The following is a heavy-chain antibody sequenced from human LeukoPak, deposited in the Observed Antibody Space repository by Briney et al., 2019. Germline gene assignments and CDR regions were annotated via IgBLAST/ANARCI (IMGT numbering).Heavy chain of an antibody. J-gene: IGHJ4*02. CDR2: INPNSGGT. D-gene: IGHD3-10*01. CDR3: VRSGSYYRY. Sequence: GASVKVSRKASGYTFTGYYMHWVRQAPGQGLEWMGWINPNSGGTNYAQKFQGRVTMTRDTSISTAYMEPSRLRSDDTAVYYCVRSGSYYRYWGQGTLVTVSS. V-gene: IGHV1-2*02. CDR1: GYTFTGYY.